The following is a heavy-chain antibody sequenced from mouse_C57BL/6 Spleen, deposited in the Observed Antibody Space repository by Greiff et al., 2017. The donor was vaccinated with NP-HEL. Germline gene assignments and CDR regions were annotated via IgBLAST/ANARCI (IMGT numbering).Heavy chain of an antibody. CDR1: GYTFTSYW. Sequence: QVQLQQPGAELVMPGASVKLSCKASGYTFTSYWMHWVKQRPGQGLEWIGEIDPSDSYPNYNQKFKGKSTLTVDKSSITAYMHLSSPTSEDSAVYDCARRGAYYSNTDYWGQGTTLTVSS. CDR3: ARRGAYYSNTDY. D-gene: IGHD2-5*01. CDR2: IDPSDSYP. J-gene: IGHJ2*01. V-gene: IGHV1-69*01.